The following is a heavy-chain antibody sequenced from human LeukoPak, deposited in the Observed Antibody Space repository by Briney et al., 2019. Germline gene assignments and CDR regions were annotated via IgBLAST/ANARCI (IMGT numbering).Heavy chain of an antibody. CDR1: GFTFSSYA. V-gene: IGHV3-72*01. CDR2: TRNKANNYAT. D-gene: IGHD4-23*01. J-gene: IGHJ4*02. Sequence: PSGGSLRLSCAASGFTFSSYAMHWVRQAPGKGLEWVGHTRNKANNYATEYAASVKGRFTISRDDSRNSVYLQMNSLKTEDTAVYYCTRWRSGTSDWGQGTLVTVSS. CDR3: TRWRSGTSD.